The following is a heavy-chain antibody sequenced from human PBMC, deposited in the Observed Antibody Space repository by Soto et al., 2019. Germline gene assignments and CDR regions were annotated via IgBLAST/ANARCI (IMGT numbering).Heavy chain of an antibody. CDR2: ISAYNGDT. CDR1: GNTFTSYG. V-gene: IGHV1-18*01. CDR3: ARDQGAGQYGMDV. J-gene: IGHJ6*02. Sequence: QVQLVQSGAEVKTPGASVKVSCKLSGNTFTSYGATGVRQAPGRGLEWMGWISAYNGDTNYAQKVQGRVTMTTDTSATTTYMELRSLRPDDTAVYYCARDQGAGQYGMDVWGQGTTVTVSS.